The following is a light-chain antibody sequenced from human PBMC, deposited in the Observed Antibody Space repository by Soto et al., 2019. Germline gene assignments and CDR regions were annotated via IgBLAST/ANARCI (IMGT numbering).Light chain of an antibody. CDR3: QQHGSSPIT. Sequence: ENVLSQSPGTLSLSPGEGATLSCRASQTVTRNYLAWHQQKPGQTPRLLVYGASSRATGIPDRFSGSGSGTDFTLTISRLEPEDFAVYYCQQHGSSPITFGQGTRLEIK. CDR1: QTVTRNY. V-gene: IGKV3-20*01. J-gene: IGKJ5*01. CDR2: GAS.